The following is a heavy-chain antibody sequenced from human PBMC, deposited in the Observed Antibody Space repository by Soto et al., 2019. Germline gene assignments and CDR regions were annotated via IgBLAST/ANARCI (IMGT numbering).Heavy chain of an antibody. D-gene: IGHD3-22*01. CDR2: ISYNGNDE. J-gene: IGHJ4*02. CDR3: TSKGTSSGFGF. V-gene: IGHV3-30*03. Sequence: PGGSLRLSCEGSGATFNTYAIHWVRQAPGKGLEWVATISYNGNDEYYAESVKGRFTVARDISKNTVSLEMSSLRPDDTAEYHCTSKGTSSGFGFWGQGTRVTVSS. CDR1: GATFNTYA.